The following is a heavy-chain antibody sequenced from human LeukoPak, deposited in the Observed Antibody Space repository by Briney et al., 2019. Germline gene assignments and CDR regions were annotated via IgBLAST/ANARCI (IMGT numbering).Heavy chain of an antibody. CDR2: IYSGGST. CDR3: AKDRYDYVWGSYRYFDY. J-gene: IGHJ4*02. CDR1: GFTVSSNY. Sequence: GGSLRLSCAASGFTVSSNYMSWVRQAPGKGLEWVSVIYSGGSTYYADSVKGRFTISRDNSKNTLYLQMNSLRAEDTAVYYCAKDRYDYVWGSYRYFDYWGQGTLVTVSS. D-gene: IGHD3-16*02. V-gene: IGHV3-53*01.